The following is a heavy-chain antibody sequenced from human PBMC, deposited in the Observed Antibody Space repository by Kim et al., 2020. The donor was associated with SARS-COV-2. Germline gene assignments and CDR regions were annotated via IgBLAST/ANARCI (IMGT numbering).Heavy chain of an antibody. V-gene: IGHV3-53*01. CDR3: ARALPLGYSGYDYFDY. CDR1: GFTVSSNY. J-gene: IGHJ4*02. CDR2: IYSGGST. Sequence: GGSLRLSCAASGFTVSSNYMSWVRQAPGNGLEWVSVIYSGGSTYYADSVKGRFTISRDNSKNTLYLQMNSLRAEDTAVYYCARALPLGYSGYDYFDYWGQGTLVTVSS. D-gene: IGHD5-12*01.